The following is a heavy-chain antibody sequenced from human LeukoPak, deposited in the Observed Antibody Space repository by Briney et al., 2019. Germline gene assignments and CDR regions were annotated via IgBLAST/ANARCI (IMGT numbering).Heavy chain of an antibody. D-gene: IGHD6-13*01. CDR1: GYTFTSYY. Sequence: ASVKVSCKASGYTFTSYYMHWVRQAPGQGLEWMGIINPSGGSTSYAQKFQGRVTMTRDTSTSTVYMELSSLRSEDTAVYYCARDPAAAVDNWEYYFDYWGQGTLVTVSS. J-gene: IGHJ4*02. V-gene: IGHV1-46*01. CDR3: ARDPAAAVDNWEYYFDY. CDR2: INPSGGST.